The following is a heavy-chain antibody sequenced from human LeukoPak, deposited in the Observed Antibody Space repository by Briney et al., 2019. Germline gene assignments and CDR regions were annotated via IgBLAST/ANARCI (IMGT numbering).Heavy chain of an antibody. CDR3: ARDYSVVVAATPYNWFDP. D-gene: IGHD2-15*01. V-gene: IGHV3-30-3*01. CDR1: GFTFSSYA. CDR2: ISYDGSNK. Sequence: GGPLRLSCAASGFTFSSYAMHWVRQAPGKGLEWVAVISYDGSNKYYADSVKGRFTISRDNSKNTLYLQMNSLRAEDTAVYYCARDYSVVVAATPYNWFDPWGQGTLVTVSS. J-gene: IGHJ5*02.